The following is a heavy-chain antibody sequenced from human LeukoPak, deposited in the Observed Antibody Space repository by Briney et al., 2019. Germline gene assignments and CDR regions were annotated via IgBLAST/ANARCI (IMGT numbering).Heavy chain of an antibody. Sequence: SQTLSLTCAISGDSVSRNSVAWNWIRQSPSRGLEWLGRTYYRSKWYKDYAISVKGRITINPDTSKNQFSLQLNSVTLEDTAVYYCARDQGRELVHFDYWGQGILVTVSS. V-gene: IGHV6-1*01. CDR3: ARDQGRELVHFDY. D-gene: IGHD6-6*01. J-gene: IGHJ4*02. CDR2: TYYRSKWYK. CDR1: GDSVSRNSVA.